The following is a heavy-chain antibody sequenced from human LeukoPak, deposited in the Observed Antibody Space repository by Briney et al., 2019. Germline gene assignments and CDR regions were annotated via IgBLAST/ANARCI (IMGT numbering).Heavy chain of an antibody. J-gene: IGHJ3*02. CDR3: AADIVVGPAAMRDDAFDI. CDR2: IVVGSSNT. D-gene: IGHD2-2*01. Sequence: GASVKVSCKASGFTFPTSAMMWVRQARGQRLEWIGWIVVGSSNTNYAQKFQERATITRDMSISTAYMELSSLRSEDTAVYYCAADIVVGPAAMRDDAFDIWSQGTMVTVSS. CDR1: GFTFPTSA. V-gene: IGHV1-58*02.